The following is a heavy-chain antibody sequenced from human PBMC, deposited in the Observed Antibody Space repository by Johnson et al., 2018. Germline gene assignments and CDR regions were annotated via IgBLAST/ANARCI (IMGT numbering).Heavy chain of an antibody. CDR3: AKHHSLPMTSTYFQY. Sequence: VQLVQSGGGLVQPGGSLRLSCAASGFTFSSYAMSWVRQAPGKGLEWISAITASGGTTYYVESVKGRFTIPRENSKNTLYVQMNRLRAEDTAVYYCAKHHSLPMTSTYFQYWGQGTLVTVSS. CDR2: ITASGGTT. D-gene: IGHD3-22*01. J-gene: IGHJ1*01. CDR1: GFTFSSYA. V-gene: IGHV3-23*04.